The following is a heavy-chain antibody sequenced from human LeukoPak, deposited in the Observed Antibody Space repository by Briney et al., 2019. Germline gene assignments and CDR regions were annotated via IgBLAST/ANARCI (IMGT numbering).Heavy chain of an antibody. Sequence: SETLSLTCAVYGGSFSGYYWSWIRQPPGKGLEWIGEINHSGSTNYNPSLKSRVTISVDMSKNQFSLKLSSVTAADTAVYYCARGRLYYDSSGYYSGFDYWGQGTLVTASS. CDR3: ARGRLYYDSSGYYSGFDY. D-gene: IGHD3-22*01. CDR1: GGSFSGYY. CDR2: INHSGST. J-gene: IGHJ4*02. V-gene: IGHV4-34*01.